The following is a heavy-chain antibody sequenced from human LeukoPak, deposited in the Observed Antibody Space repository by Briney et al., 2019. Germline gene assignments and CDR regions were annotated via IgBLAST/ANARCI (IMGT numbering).Heavy chain of an antibody. Sequence: GGSLRLSCAASGLTFSTYGMHWVRQAPGKGLEWVTVIWHDGSHKDYADSVKGRFTISRDNSKNTLYLQMNDLRAEDTAMYYCVRGWGSNVYASAFDVWGQGTMVTVSS. V-gene: IGHV3-33*01. D-gene: IGHD3-16*01. CDR2: IWHDGSHK. J-gene: IGHJ3*01. CDR3: VRGWGSNVYASAFDV. CDR1: GLTFSTYG.